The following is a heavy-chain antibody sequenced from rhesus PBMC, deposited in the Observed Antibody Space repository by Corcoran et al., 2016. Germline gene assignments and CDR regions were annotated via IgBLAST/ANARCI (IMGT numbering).Heavy chain of an antibody. CDR3: TRDRYSSGLS. D-gene: IGHD6-31*01. J-gene: IGHJ4*01. CDR2: IRSKAYGGTA. Sequence: EVQLVESGGGLVQPGGSLRVSCAASGFTFSDHYMYWVRQAPGKGLGWVGFIRSKAYGGTAEYAASVKGRFTISRDDSKSIAYLQMSSLKTEDTAVYYCTRDRYSSGLSWGQGVLVTVSS. CDR1: GFTFSDHY. V-gene: IGHV3-6*01.